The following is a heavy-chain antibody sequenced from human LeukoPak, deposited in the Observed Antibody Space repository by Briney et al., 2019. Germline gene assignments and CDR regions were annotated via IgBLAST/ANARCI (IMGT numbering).Heavy chain of an antibody. Sequence: SETLSLTCTVSGGSISDYYWSWIRQPPGKGLEWIGSIYYSGSTYYNPSLKSRVTISVDTSKNQFSLKLSSVTAADTAVYYCARHNPPPYSSRRGYFDYWGQGTLVTVSS. CDR1: GGSISDYY. CDR2: IYYSGST. CDR3: ARHNPPPYSSRRGYFDY. V-gene: IGHV4-39*01. J-gene: IGHJ4*02. D-gene: IGHD6-13*01.